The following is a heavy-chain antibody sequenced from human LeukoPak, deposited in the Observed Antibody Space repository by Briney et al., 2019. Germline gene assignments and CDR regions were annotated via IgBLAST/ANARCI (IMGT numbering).Heavy chain of an antibody. CDR1: GFTFSSYA. J-gene: IGHJ4*02. V-gene: IGHV3-23*01. CDR3: AKRSPLYDILTGYYFDY. D-gene: IGHD3-9*01. Sequence: GSLRLSCAASGFTFSSYAMSWVRQAPGKGLEWVSAISGSGGSTYCADSVKGRFTISRDNSKNTLYLQMNSLSAEDTAVYYCAKRSPLYDILTGYYFDYWGQGTLVTVSS. CDR2: ISGSGGST.